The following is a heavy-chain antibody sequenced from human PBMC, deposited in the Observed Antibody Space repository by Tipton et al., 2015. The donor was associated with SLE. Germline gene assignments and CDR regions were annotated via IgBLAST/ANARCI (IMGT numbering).Heavy chain of an antibody. CDR2: IYYSGST. CDR3: ASTSIRQFADN. CDR1: GDSIIGYY. Sequence: TLSLTCTVSGDSIIGYYWGWIRQPPGKGLEWIGSIYYSGSTYYNPSLKSRVTISVDTSKNQFSLKLNSVTAADTAVYYCASTSIRQFADNWGQGPLITVSS. D-gene: IGHD5-24*01. V-gene: IGHV4-39*07. J-gene: IGHJ4*02.